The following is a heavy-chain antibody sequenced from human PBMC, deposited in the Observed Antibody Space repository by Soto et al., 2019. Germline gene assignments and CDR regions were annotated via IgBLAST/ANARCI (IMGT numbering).Heavy chain of an antibody. D-gene: IGHD4-4*01. V-gene: IGHV4-31*03. CDR1: GGSISSGGYY. J-gene: IGHJ6*02. CDR2: IYYSGST. CDR3: ASGATAYYYYGMDV. Sequence: QVQLQESGPGLVKPSQTLSLTCTVSGGSISSGGYYWSWIRQHPGKGLEWIGYIYYSGSTYYNPSLKSRVNLSVDTSKNQFSLQLSSVTAADTAVYYCASGATAYYYYGMDVWGQGTTVTVSS.